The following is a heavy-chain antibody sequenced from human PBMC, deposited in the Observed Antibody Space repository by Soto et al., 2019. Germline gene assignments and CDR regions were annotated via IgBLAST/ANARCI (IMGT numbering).Heavy chain of an antibody. Sequence: GGSLRLSCAASGFNFSSYAMSWVRQDPGKGLEWVSAISGSGGSTYYADSVKGRFTISRDNSKNTLYLQMNSLRAEDTAVYYCAKPNRLFLEWSFALKYYYYGMDVWGQGTTVTVSS. CDR2: ISGSGGST. V-gene: IGHV3-23*01. CDR3: AKPNRLFLEWSFALKYYYYGMDV. J-gene: IGHJ6*02. CDR1: GFNFSSYA. D-gene: IGHD3-3*01.